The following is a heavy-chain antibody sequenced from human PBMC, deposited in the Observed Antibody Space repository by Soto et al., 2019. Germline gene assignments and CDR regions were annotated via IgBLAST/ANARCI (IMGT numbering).Heavy chain of an antibody. J-gene: IGHJ4*02. CDR2: VSPNSGNT. CDR1: GYTFSSND. D-gene: IGHD3-22*01. V-gene: IGHV1-8*01. Sequence: GASVKFSCKASGYTFSSNDINWVRQAPGQGLEWMGWVSPNSGNTGYAQKFQGRVTMTRNTSIRTAYMEVSSLRSEDTATYFCARGITSGYSAYYFDYWGQGTLVTVSS. CDR3: ARGITSGYSAYYFDY.